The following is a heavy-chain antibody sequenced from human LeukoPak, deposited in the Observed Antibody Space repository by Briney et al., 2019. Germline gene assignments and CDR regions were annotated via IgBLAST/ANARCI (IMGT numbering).Heavy chain of an antibody. CDR3: ASGPPFLKYFEY. J-gene: IGHJ4*02. V-gene: IGHV3-23*01. CDR1: GFTFSSYA. D-gene: IGHD3-3*01. CDR2: ISGNGGST. Sequence: TGGSLRPSCAASGFTFSSYAMSWVRQAPGKGLEWVSAISGNGGSTYYADSVKGRFTISRDDSNNALYLQMHSLRAEDTALYYCASGPPFLKYFEYWGRGTLVTVSS.